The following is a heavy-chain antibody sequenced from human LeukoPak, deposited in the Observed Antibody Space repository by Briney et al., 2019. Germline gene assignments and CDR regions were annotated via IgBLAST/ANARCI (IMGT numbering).Heavy chain of an antibody. Sequence: GASVKVSCKASGYTFTSDDTNWVRQAAGQGLEWMGWMNPNSGNTGCAQKFQGRVTMTRNTSISTAYMELSSLRSEETAVYYCARARGDFDYWGQGTLVTVSS. CDR2: MNPNSGNT. V-gene: IGHV1-8*01. CDR3: ARARGDFDY. D-gene: IGHD3-10*01. J-gene: IGHJ4*02. CDR1: GYTFTSDD.